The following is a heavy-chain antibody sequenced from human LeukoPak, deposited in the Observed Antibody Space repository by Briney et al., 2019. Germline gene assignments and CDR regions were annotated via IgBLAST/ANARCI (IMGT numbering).Heavy chain of an antibody. D-gene: IGHD5-24*01. CDR3: ARGATALEADAFDI. V-gene: IGHV3-30-3*01. CDR1: GFTFSSYA. CDR2: ISYDGSNK. Sequence: PGRSLRLSCAASGFTFSSYAMHWVRQAPGKGLEWVAVISYDGSNKYYADSVKGRFTISRDNSKNTLYLQMNSLGAEDTAVYYCARGATALEADAFDIWGQGTMVTVSS. J-gene: IGHJ3*02.